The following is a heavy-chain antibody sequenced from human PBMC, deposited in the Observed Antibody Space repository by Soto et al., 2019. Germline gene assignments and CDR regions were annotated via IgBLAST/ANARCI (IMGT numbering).Heavy chain of an antibody. CDR2: VDSDGSDT. D-gene: IGHD3-9*01. J-gene: IGHJ3*02. Sequence: EVQLVESGGDLVQPGESLRLSCAVSGFTFKNFWMHWVRQAPGKGLVWVSRVDSDGSDTIYADSVKGRYTVSRDNAKNTLFLPLNSLRGDATAVYYCARGGFDQAFDIWGQGTMVTVSS. CDR3: ARGGFDQAFDI. V-gene: IGHV3-74*01. CDR1: GFTFKNFW.